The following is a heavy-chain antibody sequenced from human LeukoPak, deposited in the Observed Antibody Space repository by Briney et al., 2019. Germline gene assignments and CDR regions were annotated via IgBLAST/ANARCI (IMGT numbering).Heavy chain of an antibody. Sequence: GGSLRLSCAASGFTSSDYYMSWIRQAPGKGLEWVSYISSSGSTIYYADSVKGRFAISRDNAKNSLYLQMNSLRAEDTAVYYCARESRITIFGVVISPGPFYYYYGMDVWGQGTTVTVSS. CDR1: GFTSSDYY. CDR2: ISSSGSTI. CDR3: ARESRITIFGVVISPGPFYYYYGMDV. D-gene: IGHD3-3*01. J-gene: IGHJ6*02. V-gene: IGHV3-11*04.